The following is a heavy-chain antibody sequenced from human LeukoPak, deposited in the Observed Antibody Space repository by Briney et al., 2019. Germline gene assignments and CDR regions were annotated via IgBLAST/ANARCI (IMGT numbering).Heavy chain of an antibody. CDR3: ARGLRSAY. J-gene: IGHJ4*02. V-gene: IGHV1-8*01. Sequence: ASVKVSCKASGYIFSNYDINWVRQAPGHGLEWMGWMNPNSGRRVYAQKFQGRVTMTRNSSINTAYMELTSLRSDDRAVYYCARGLRSAYWGQGTLVTVSS. CDR2: MNPNSGRR. D-gene: IGHD3-16*02. CDR1: GYIFSNYD.